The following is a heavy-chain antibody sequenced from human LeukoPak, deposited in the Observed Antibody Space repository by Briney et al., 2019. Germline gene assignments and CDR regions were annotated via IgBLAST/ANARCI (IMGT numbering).Heavy chain of an antibody. CDR1: GYTFTCYY. V-gene: IGHV1-2*02. CDR3: ATDISITMIVAATHAFDI. Sequence: ASVKVSCKSSGYTFTCYYMHWVRQAPGQGLEGMGWINTNSGGTNYAQKFQGRVTMTRDTSISTAYMELSRLRSDDTAVYYCATDISITMIVAATHAFDIWGQGTMVTVSS. D-gene: IGHD3-22*01. CDR2: INTNSGGT. J-gene: IGHJ3*02.